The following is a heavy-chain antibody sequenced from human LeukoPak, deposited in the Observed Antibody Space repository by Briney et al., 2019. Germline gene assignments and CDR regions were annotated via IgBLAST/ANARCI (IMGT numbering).Heavy chain of an antibody. CDR2: IFYSGST. Sequence: SETLSLTCTVSGGSISGYYWSWIRHPPGKGLECVGYIFYSGSTNYNPSLKSRVIISVDTSKNQFSLKLSSVTAADTAVYYCARARYYYDSSGYLYFDYWGQGTLVTVSS. J-gene: IGHJ4*02. CDR1: GGSISGYY. D-gene: IGHD3-22*01. V-gene: IGHV4-59*01. CDR3: ARARYYYDSSGYLYFDY.